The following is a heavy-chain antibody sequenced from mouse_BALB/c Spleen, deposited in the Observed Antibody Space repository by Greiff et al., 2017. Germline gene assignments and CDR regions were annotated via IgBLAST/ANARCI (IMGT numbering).Heavy chain of an antibody. V-gene: IGHV14-3*02. D-gene: IGHD5-1-1*01. CDR1: GFNIKDTY. CDR3: ARHTRYYYAMDY. Sequence: EVQLQESGAELVKPGASVKLSCTASGFNIKDTYMHWVKQRPEQGLEWIGRIDPANGNTKYDPKFQGKATITADTSSNTAYLQLSSLTSEDTAVYYCARHTRYYYAMDYWGQGTSVTVSS. J-gene: IGHJ4*01. CDR2: IDPANGNT.